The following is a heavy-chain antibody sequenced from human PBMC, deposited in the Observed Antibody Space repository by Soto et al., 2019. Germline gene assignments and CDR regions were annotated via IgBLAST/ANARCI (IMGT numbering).Heavy chain of an antibody. CDR2: IIPIFGTA. CDR1: GGTFSSYA. V-gene: IGHV1-69*13. CDR3: ARDGNMITFGGVIADAPFYGMDV. D-gene: IGHD3-16*02. J-gene: IGHJ6*01. Sequence: SVKVSCKASGGTFSSYAISWVRQAPGQGLEWMGGIIPIFGTANYAQKLQGRVTVTADESTSTAYMELSSLRSEDTAVYYCARDGNMITFGGVIADAPFYGMDVWGQGTTVTVSS.